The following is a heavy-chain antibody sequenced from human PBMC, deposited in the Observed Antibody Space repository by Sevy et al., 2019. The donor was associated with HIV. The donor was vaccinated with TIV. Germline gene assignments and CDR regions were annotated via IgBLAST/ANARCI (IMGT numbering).Heavy chain of an antibody. V-gene: IGHV3-74*01. CDR1: EFTFSTYW. D-gene: IGHD7-27*01. Sequence: GGSLRLSCTSPEFTFSTYWMHWVRQVPGKGLVWVSHINTDGSVTHYADSVKGRFTIYRDNVKSMVYLQMNSLRVEDTAVYYCARALGNWGGLWGRGTLVTVSS. CDR3: ARALGNWGGL. CDR2: INTDGSVT. J-gene: IGHJ4*02.